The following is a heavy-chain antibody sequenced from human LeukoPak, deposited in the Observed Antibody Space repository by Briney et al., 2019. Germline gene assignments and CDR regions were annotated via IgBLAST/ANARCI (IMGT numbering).Heavy chain of an antibody. J-gene: IGHJ5*02. CDR2: IKQDGSEK. V-gene: IGHV3-7*01. CDR3: TRERGSGSYHPFDP. Sequence: GGSLRLSCAASGFTFSNYWLSWVRQAPGKGLQWVANIKQDGSEKNYLESVKGRFTISRDNTKNSLYLQMNSLRAEDTAMYYCTRERGSGSYHPFDPWGQGTLVTVSS. D-gene: IGHD3-10*01. CDR1: GFTFSNYW.